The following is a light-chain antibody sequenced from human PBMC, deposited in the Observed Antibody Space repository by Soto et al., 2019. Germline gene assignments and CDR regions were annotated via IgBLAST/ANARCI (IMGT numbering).Light chain of an antibody. Sequence: EIVLTQSSGTLSLSPGERATLSCRASQSVSSSYLAWYQQKPGQAPRLLIYGASSRATGIPDRFSGSGSGTDFSLTVSRLDPEDFAVYYCQFSRTFGQGTKV. V-gene: IGKV3-20*01. CDR3: QFSRT. CDR2: GAS. J-gene: IGKJ1*01. CDR1: QSVSSSY.